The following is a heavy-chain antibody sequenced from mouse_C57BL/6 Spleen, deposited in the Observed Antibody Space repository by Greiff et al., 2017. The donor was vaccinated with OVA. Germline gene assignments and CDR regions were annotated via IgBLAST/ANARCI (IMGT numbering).Heavy chain of an antibody. CDR2: ISSGSSTI. V-gene: IGHV5-17*01. J-gene: IGHJ2*01. D-gene: IGHD2-1*01. Sequence: EVKLMESGGGLVKPGGSLKLSCAASGFTFSDYGMHWVRQAPEKGLEWVAYISSGSSTIYYADTVKGRFTISRDNAKNTLFLQMTSLRSEDTAMYYCARGGYYGNYMDYWGQGTTLTVSS. CDR1: GFTFSDYG. CDR3: ARGGYYGNYMDY.